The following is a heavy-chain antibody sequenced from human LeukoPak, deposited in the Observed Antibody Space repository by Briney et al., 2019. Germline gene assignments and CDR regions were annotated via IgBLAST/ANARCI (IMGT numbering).Heavy chain of an antibody. V-gene: IGHV4-31*02. CDR2: IYYSGST. J-gene: IGHJ3*02. D-gene: IGHD2-15*01. CDR1: GFALSDHY. Sequence: LRLSCAASGFALSDHYMDWVRQHPGKGLEWIGYIYYSGSTYYNPSLKSRVTISVDTSKNQFSLKLSSVTAADTAVYYCARAVGYCSGGSCHAIDDAFDIWGQGTMVTVSS. CDR3: ARAVGYCSGGSCHAIDDAFDI.